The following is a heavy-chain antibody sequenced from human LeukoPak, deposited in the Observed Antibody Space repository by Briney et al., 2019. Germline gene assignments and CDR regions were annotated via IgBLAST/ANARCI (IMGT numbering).Heavy chain of an antibody. CDR1: GGSISSGGYY. D-gene: IGHD3-16*02. J-gene: IGHJ4*02. CDR2: IYYSGST. CDR3: ARGPPYYDYVWGSYRPPVSFDY. Sequence: SQTLSLTCPVSGGSISSGGYYWSWIRQHPGKGLEWIGYIYYSGSTYYNPSLKSRVTISVDTSKNQFSLKLSSVTAADTAVYYCARGPPYYDYVWGSYRPPVSFDYWGQGTLVTVSS. V-gene: IGHV4-31*03.